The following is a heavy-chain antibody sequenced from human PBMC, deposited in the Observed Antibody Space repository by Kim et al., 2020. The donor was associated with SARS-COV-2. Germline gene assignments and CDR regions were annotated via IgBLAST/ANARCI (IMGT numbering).Heavy chain of an antibody. V-gene: IGHV1-46*04. J-gene: IGHJ4*02. D-gene: IGHD2-2*01. CDR1: GYTFTNLF. CDR3: TREMPRTHNLDD. Sequence: ASVKVSCKASGYTFTNLFIHWVRQAPGQGLEWMGTINESGSYRNYAQELQGRVAITGDTSTSTVIMELSSLSSEDTAVYYCTREMPRTHNLDDWGQGTLVTVSS. CDR2: INESGSYR.